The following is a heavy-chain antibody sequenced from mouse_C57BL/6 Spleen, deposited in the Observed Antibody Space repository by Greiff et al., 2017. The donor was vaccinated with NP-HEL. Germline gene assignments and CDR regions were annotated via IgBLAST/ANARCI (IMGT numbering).Heavy chain of an antibody. D-gene: IGHD2-2*01. V-gene: IGHV2-2*01. CDR2: IWSGGST. CDR1: GFSLTSYG. J-gene: IGHJ3*01. Sequence: VKLVESGPGLVQPSQSLSITCTVSGFSLTSYGVHWVRQSPGKGLEWLGVIWSGGSTDYNAAFISRLSISKDNSKSQVFFKRNSLQADDTAIYYCASSYGYDVWFAYWGQGTLVTVSA. CDR3: ASSYGYDVWFAY.